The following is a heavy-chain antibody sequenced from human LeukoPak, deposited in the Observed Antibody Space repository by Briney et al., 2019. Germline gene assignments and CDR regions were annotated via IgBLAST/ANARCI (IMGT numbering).Heavy chain of an antibody. CDR2: ISAYNGNT. CDR1: GYTFTSYG. J-gene: IGHJ4*02. CDR3: ARGDEYYYGSGSTLGSFDY. Sequence: ASVKVSCKASGYTFTSYGINWVRQAPGQGLEWMGWISAYNGNTNYAQKLQGRVTMTTDTSTSTAYMELRSLRSDDTAVYYCARGDEYYYGSGSTLGSFDYWGQGTLVTVSS. V-gene: IGHV1-18*01. D-gene: IGHD3-10*01.